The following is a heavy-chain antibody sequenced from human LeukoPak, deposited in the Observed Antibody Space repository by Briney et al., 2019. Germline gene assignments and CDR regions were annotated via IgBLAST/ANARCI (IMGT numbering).Heavy chain of an antibody. J-gene: IGHJ3*02. D-gene: IGHD6-19*01. V-gene: IGHV4-34*01. CDR2: INHSGST. CDR3: ASVFRGSGWYGGAFDI. CDR1: GGSFSGYY. Sequence: PSETLSLTCAVYGGSFSGYYWSWIRQPPGKGLEWIGEINHSGSTNYNPSLKSRVTISVDTPKNQFSLKLSSVTAADTAVYYCASVFRGSGWYGGAFDIWGQGTMVTVSS.